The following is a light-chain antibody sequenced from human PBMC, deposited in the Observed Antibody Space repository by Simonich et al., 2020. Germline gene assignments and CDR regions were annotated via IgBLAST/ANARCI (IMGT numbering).Light chain of an antibody. CDR3: SSYTSSSPWV. CDR1: SSDVGGYNY. J-gene: IGLJ3*02. Sequence: QSALTQPPSVSGSPGQSITISCTGTSSDVGGYNYVSWYQQHPGKAPKLMIYDVSKRPSGVSNRFSGSKSGNTASLTISGLQAEDEADYYCSSYTSSSPWVFGGGTKLTVL. V-gene: IGLV2-14*01. CDR2: DVS.